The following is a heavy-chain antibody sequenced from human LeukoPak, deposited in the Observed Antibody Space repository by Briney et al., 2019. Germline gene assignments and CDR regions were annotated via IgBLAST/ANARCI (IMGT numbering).Heavy chain of an antibody. Sequence: ASVKVSCKASGYTFTTFGISWVRQAPGQGLEWMGWISGYNDIPHYAQNFQDRVTKTTDTSSSTAYMELRSLGSDDTAVYYCARVGRDCRDTRCTWSDWLDPWGQGTLVTVSS. CDR1: GYTFTTFG. V-gene: IGHV1-18*01. CDR2: ISGYNDIP. D-gene: IGHD2-2*01. J-gene: IGHJ5*02. CDR3: ARVGRDCRDTRCTWSDWLDP.